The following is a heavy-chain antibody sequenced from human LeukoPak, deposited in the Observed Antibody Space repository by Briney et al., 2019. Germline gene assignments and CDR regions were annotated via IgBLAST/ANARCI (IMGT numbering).Heavy chain of an antibody. CDR3: AKGDNYYDSSGYFGTAFDY. CDR2: ITWNSGSV. V-gene: IGHV3-9*01. J-gene: IGHJ4*02. D-gene: IGHD3-22*01. Sequence: PGGSLRLSCVATGFSFDDYAMHWVRQAPGKGLEWVSGITWNSGSVAYADSVKGRFTISRDNAKNSLYLQMNSLRPEDTALYYCAKGDNYYDSSGYFGTAFDYWGQGTLVTVSS. CDR1: GFSFDDYA.